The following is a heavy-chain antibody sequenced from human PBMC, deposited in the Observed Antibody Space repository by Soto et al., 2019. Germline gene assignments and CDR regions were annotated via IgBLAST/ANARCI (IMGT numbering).Heavy chain of an antibody. CDR2: ISSSGSTI. J-gene: IGHJ6*02. CDR3: ARDCSGGSCYRDYYYYGMDV. V-gene: IGHV3-48*03. Sequence: PGGSLRLSCAASGFTFSSYEMNWVRQAPGKGLEWVSYISSSGSTIYYADSVKGRFTISRDNAKNSLYLQMNSLRAEDTAVYYCARDCSGGSCYRDYYYYGMDVWGQGTTVTVSS. CDR1: GFTFSSYE. D-gene: IGHD2-15*01.